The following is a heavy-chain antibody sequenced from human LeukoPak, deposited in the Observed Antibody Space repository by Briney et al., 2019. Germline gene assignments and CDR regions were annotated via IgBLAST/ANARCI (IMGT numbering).Heavy chain of an antibody. D-gene: IGHD6-13*01. V-gene: IGHV4-34*01. Sequence: NPSLKSRVTISLDTTKNQFSLNLTSVTAADTAVYYCARGGGMRSWYDFDYWGQGILVTVSS. J-gene: IGHJ4*02. CDR3: ARGGGMRSWYDFDY.